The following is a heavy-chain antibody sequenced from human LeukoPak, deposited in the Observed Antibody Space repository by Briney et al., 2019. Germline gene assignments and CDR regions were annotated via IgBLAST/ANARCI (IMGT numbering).Heavy chain of an antibody. CDR1: GFTFSSYS. J-gene: IGHJ5*02. CDR3: AREDSGELSS. CDR2: ISSSSSTI. V-gene: IGHV3-48*01. D-gene: IGHD3-16*02. Sequence: PGGSLRLSCAASGFTFSSYSMNWVRQAPGKGLEWVSYISSSSSTIYYADSVKGRFTISRDNAKNSLYLQMNSLRAEDTAVYYCAREDSGELSSWGQGTLVTVSS.